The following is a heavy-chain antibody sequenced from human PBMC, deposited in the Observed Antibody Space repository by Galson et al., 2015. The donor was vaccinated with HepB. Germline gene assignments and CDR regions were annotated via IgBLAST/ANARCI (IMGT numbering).Heavy chain of an antibody. D-gene: IGHD3-3*01. CDR2: INQDGSEK. J-gene: IGHJ2*01. V-gene: IGHV3-7*01. Sequence: SLRLSCAVSGFTFSMYRMGWVRQAPGKGLEWVATINQDGSEKYYVDSVRGRFTISRDNAKNSLYVEMNSLRAEDTAVYYCARDYDPGARPRWYFDLWGRGTLVTVSS. CDR1: GFTFSMYR. CDR3: ARDYDPGARPRWYFDL.